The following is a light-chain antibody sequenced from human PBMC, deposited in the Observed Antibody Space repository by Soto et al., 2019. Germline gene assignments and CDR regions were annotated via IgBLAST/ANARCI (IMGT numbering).Light chain of an antibody. J-gene: IGLJ1*01. Sequence: QSVLTQPASVSGSPGQSITISCTGTSSDVGGYNYVAWYQQHPGKAPKLMIYNVSNRPSGVSNRLSGSKSGNTASLTISGLQAEDEADYYCTSYTNRYTYVLGTGTKVTVL. V-gene: IGLV2-14*03. CDR3: TSYTNRYTYV. CDR1: SSDVGGYNY. CDR2: NVS.